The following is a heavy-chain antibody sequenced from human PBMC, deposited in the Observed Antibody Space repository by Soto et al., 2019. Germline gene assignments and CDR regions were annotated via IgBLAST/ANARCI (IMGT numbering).Heavy chain of an antibody. Sequence: PSETLSLTCAVSGGSISSSNWWSWVRQPPGKGLEWIGEIYHSGSTNYNPSLKSRVTISVDKSKNQFSLKLSSVTAADTAVYYCARRRIVLRYFDWLLSSLDYWGQGTLVTVSS. CDR1: GGSISSSNW. CDR3: ARRRIVLRYFDWLLSSLDY. D-gene: IGHD3-9*01. V-gene: IGHV4-4*02. CDR2: IYHSGST. J-gene: IGHJ4*02.